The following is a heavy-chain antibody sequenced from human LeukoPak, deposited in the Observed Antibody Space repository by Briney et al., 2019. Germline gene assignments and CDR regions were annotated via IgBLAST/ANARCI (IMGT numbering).Heavy chain of an antibody. J-gene: IGHJ4*02. D-gene: IGHD3-22*01. CDR3: ARMPYYYDSSGLFDY. V-gene: IGHV4-39*07. Sequence: PSETLSLTCTVSGGSISSSSYYWGWIRQPPGKGLEWIGSIYYSGSTYYNPSLKSRVTISVDTSKNQFSLKLSSVTAADTAVYYCARMPYYYDSSGLFDYWGQGTLVTVSS. CDR2: IYYSGST. CDR1: GGSISSSSYY.